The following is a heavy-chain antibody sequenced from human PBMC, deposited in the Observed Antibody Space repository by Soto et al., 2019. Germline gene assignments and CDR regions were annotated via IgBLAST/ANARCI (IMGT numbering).Heavy chain of an antibody. CDR2: VIPIFGTA. Sequence: VASVKVSCKGSVGTFSSYAISCVRQAPGQGLEWMGGVIPIFGTANYAQRFQGRVTITADESTSTAYMELSSLRSEDTAVYYCAVYSSSSARYYYYGMDVWGQGTTVTVSS. V-gene: IGHV1-69*13. CDR1: VGTFSSYA. D-gene: IGHD6-6*01. J-gene: IGHJ6*02. CDR3: AVYSSSSARYYYYGMDV.